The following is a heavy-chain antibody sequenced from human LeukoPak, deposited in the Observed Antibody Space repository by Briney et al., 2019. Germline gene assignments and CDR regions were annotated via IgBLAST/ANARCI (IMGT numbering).Heavy chain of an antibody. Sequence: SETLSLTCTVSGGSISSGSYYWSWIRQPAGKGLEWIGRIYTSGSTNYNPSLKSRVTISVDTSKNQFSLKLSSVTAADTAVYYRARASSSSNYYYYYYMDVWGKGTTVTVSS. CDR3: ARASSSSNYYYYYYMDV. V-gene: IGHV4-61*02. D-gene: IGHD6-6*01. CDR1: GGSISSGSYY. CDR2: IYTSGST. J-gene: IGHJ6*03.